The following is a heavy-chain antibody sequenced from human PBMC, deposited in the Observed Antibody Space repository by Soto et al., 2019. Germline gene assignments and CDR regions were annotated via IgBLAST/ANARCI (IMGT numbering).Heavy chain of an antibody. Sequence: QITLKESGPTLVKPTQTLTLTCTFSGFSLRTRGVAVGWFRQPPGKALEWLALIYWDEDKWYSPSLKSRLTIADDTSKNQVVLTMTNVDPVDTATYYCAHRPRGYAYYFDYWARESWSPSPQ. CDR3: AHRPRGYAYYFDY. D-gene: IGHD5-12*01. J-gene: IGHJ4*02. CDR1: GFSLRTRGVA. V-gene: IGHV2-5*02. CDR2: IYWDEDK.